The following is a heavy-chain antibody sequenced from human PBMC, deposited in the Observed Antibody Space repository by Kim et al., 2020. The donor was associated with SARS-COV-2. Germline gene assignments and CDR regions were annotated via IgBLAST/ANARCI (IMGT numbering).Heavy chain of an antibody. CDR1: GFTFSIYG. CDR3: ARAVYTGSFDFDY. Sequence: GGSLRLSCAASGFTFSIYGMHWVRQAPGKGLEWVAVIWNDGSNKYYADSVKGRFTISRDNSKNTLYLQMNSLRDEDTAVYYCARAVYTGSFDFDYWGQGTLVTVSS. D-gene: IGHD1-26*01. V-gene: IGHV3-33*01. CDR2: IWNDGSNK. J-gene: IGHJ4*02.